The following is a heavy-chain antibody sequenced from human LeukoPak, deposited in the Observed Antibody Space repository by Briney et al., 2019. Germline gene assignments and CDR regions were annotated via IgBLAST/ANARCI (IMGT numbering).Heavy chain of an antibody. J-gene: IGHJ4*02. CDR3: AREGDLAH. CDR2: IYLGGST. V-gene: IGHV4-34*01. CDR1: GGSFSGYY. Sequence: SETLTLTCAAYGGSFSGYYWSWIRQPPGKGLEWIGEIYLGGSTKYNPSLRTRHSISIENSKNQLSLKLSSVTAADTAVYYCAREGDLAHWGQGTLVTVPS. D-gene: IGHD3-16*01.